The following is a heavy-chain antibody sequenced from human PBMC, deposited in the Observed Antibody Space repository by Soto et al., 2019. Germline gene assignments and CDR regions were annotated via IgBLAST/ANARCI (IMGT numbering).Heavy chain of an antibody. V-gene: IGHV3-30*18. D-gene: IGHD3-10*01. Sequence: LPTAASEVTIRNPVSHWIRQETGKGLEWVAVVSYDGKTQYYADSVKGRFTISRDDSKNTLYLQMSSLRAADTAVYYCAKDPVRGIPPFSYSYYDMDVWGEGISVSVSS. CDR1: EVTIRNPV. CDR2: VSYDGKTQ. J-gene: IGHJ6*01. CDR3: AKDPVRGIPPFSYSYYDMDV.